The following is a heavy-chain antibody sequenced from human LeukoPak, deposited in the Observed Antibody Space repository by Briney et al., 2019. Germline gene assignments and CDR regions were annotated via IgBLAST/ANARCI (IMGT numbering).Heavy chain of an antibody. CDR3: VSFYETY. J-gene: IGHJ4*02. CDR1: GNYW. D-gene: IGHD2/OR15-2a*01. CDR2: INSDGSWT. V-gene: IGHV3-74*01. Sequence: PGGSLRLSCAASGNYWMHWVRQAPGKGLVWVSHINSDGSWTSYADSVKGRFTISKDNAKNTVYLQMNSLRAEDTAVYYCVSFYETYWGRGTLVIVSS.